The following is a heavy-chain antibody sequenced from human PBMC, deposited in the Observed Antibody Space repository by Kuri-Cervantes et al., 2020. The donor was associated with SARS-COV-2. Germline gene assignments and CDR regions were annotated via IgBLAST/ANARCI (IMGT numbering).Heavy chain of an antibody. CDR2: ISWNSGSI. Sequence: GGSLRLSCAASGFTFSSYAMHWVRQAPGKGLEWVSGISWNSGSIGYADSVKGRFTISRDNAKNSLYLQMNSLRAEDTAVYYCAREIVGGFDYWGQGTLVTVSS. V-gene: IGHV3-9*01. CDR3: AREIVGGFDY. J-gene: IGHJ4*02. D-gene: IGHD1-26*01. CDR1: GFTFSSYA.